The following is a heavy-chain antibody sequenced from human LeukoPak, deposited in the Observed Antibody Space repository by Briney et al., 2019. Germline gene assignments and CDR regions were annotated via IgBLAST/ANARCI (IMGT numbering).Heavy chain of an antibody. CDR1: GFTFRNAW. D-gene: IGHD3-10*01. CDR3: VAMLRGVGY. Sequence: GGSLRLSCAASGFTFRNAWMTWVRQAPGKGLEWVGRIRNKVNSHTTEYSASVKGRFTISRDDSTNSVYLQMNSLKTEDTAVYYCVAMLRGVGYWGQGTLVTVSS. V-gene: IGHV3-72*01. J-gene: IGHJ4*02. CDR2: IRNKVNSHTT.